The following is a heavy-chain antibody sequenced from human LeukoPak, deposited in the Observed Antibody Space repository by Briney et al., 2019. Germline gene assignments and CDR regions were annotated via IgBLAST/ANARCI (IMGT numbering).Heavy chain of an antibody. CDR2: IIPILGIA. CDR3: ARLGCSSTSCYSNFDY. J-gene: IGHJ4*02. D-gene: IGHD2-2*02. Sequence: SVKVSCKASGGTFSSHAISWVRQAPGQGLEWMGRIIPILGIANYAQKFQGRVTITADKSTSTAYMELSSLRSEDTAVYYCARLGCSSTSCYSNFDYWGQGTLVTVSS. CDR1: GGTFSSHA. V-gene: IGHV1-69*04.